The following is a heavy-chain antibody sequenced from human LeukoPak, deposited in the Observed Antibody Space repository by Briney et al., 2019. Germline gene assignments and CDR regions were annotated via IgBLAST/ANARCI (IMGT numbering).Heavy chain of an antibody. Sequence: ASVKVSCKASGYTFTSYGISWVRQAPGQGLDWMGWISAYTGNTMYAQKLQGRVTMTTDTSTSTVYMELRSLRSDDTAVYYCARVGEWELLRTNEYWGQGTLVTVSS. CDR2: ISAYTGNT. D-gene: IGHD1-26*01. V-gene: IGHV1-18*01. CDR1: GYTFTSYG. CDR3: ARVGEWELLRTNEY. J-gene: IGHJ4*02.